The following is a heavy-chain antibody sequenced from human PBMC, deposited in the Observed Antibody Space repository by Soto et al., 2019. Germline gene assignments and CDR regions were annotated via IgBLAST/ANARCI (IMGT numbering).Heavy chain of an antibody. CDR1: GFTFTNAW. CDR3: TTDSYSTNVVVRFDY. D-gene: IGHD2-2*01. Sequence: EVQLVESGGGLVKPGGSLRLSCAASGFTFTNAWINWVRQAPGKGLEWVGRIKSKINGGTADYAAPVKGRFAISRDDSKNMMYMQMNSLRTEDTAIYYCTTDSYSTNVVVRFDYWGHGTLVTVSS. J-gene: IGHJ4*01. CDR2: IKSKINGGTA. V-gene: IGHV3-15*07.